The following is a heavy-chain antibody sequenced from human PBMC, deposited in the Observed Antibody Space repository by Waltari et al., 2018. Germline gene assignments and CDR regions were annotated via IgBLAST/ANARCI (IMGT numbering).Heavy chain of an antibody. J-gene: IGHJ6*03. CDR2: ISGSGGST. D-gene: IGHD6-6*01. Sequence: EVQLVESGGGLVQPGGSLRLSCAASGFTFSSYAMSWVRQAPGKGLGWVAAISGSGGSTYYADSLKGRFTISRDNSKNTLYLQMNSLRAEDTAVYYCAKDLEVAARPSMGYYYYYMDVWGKGTTVTVSS. V-gene: IGHV3-23*04. CDR1: GFTFSSYA. CDR3: AKDLEVAARPSMGYYYYYMDV.